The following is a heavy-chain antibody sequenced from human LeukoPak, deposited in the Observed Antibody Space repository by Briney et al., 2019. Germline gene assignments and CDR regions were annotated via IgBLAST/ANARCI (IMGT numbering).Heavy chain of an antibody. D-gene: IGHD3-9*01. Sequence: SETLSLTCAVYGGSFSGYYWSWIRQPPGKGLEWIGEINHSGSTNYNPSLKSRVTISVDTSKNQFSLKLSSVTAADTAVYYCARYGSRYYDILPGYSLSWYYYGMDVWGQGTTVTVSS. CDR1: GGSFSGYY. CDR3: ARYGSRYYDILPGYSLSWYYYGMDV. J-gene: IGHJ6*02. CDR2: INHSGST. V-gene: IGHV4-34*01.